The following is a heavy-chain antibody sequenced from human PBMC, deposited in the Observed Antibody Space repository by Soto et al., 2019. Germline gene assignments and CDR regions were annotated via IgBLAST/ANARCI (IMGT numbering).Heavy chain of an antibody. V-gene: IGHV1-69*13. CDR3: AAGIAAAGETYYYGMDV. Sequence: SVKVSCKASGGTFSSYAISWVRQAPGQGLEWMGGIIPIFGTANYAQKFQGRVTITADESTSTAYMELSSLRSEDTAVYYCAAGIAAAGETYYYGMDVWGQGTTVTVSS. CDR1: GGTFSSYA. D-gene: IGHD6-13*01. CDR2: IIPIFGTA. J-gene: IGHJ6*02.